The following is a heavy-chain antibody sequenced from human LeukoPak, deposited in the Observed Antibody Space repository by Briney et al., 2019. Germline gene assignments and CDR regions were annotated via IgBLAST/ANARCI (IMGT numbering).Heavy chain of an antibody. J-gene: IGHJ4*02. V-gene: IGHV4-34*01. CDR3: ARPGPTTASNYDY. CDR2: INHSGST. D-gene: IGHD4-11*01. CDR1: GDSISGYY. Sequence: SETLSLTCTVSGDSISGYYWSWIRQPPGKGLEWIGEINHSGSTNYNPSLKSRVTISVDTSKNQFSLKLSSVTAADTAVYYCARPGPTTASNYDYWGQGTLVTVSS.